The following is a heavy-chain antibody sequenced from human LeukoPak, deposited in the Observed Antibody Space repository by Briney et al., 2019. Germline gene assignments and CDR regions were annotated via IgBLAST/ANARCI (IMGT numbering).Heavy chain of an antibody. CDR1: GYTFTDYY. D-gene: IGHD3-3*01. V-gene: IGHV1-69-2*01. J-gene: IGHJ4*02. CDR2: VDPEDGET. Sequence: EASVKVSCKASGYTFTDYYMHWVQQAPGKGLEWMGRVDPEDGETIYAEKFQGRVTITADTSTDTAYMELSSLRSEDTAVYYCATIFADLGFDYWGQGSLGTVSS. CDR3: ATIFADLGFDY.